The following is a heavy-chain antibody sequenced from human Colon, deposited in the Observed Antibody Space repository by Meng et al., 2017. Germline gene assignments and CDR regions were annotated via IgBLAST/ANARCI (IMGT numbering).Heavy chain of an antibody. CDR1: GFTFTYAW. CDR2: IRSKTSGETT. D-gene: IGHD3-10*01. J-gene: IGHJ4*02. V-gene: IGHV3-15*01. Sequence: EVQLVESGGGLVKPGGSLRLSCVASGFTFTYAWMSWVRQAPGKGLEWVALIRSKTSGETTDYAAPVKGRFTISRDDSKNTVFLQMNSLETEDTAVYFCAIDDAAAGGGEFDHWGQGTLVTVSS. CDR3: AIDDAAAGGGEFDH.